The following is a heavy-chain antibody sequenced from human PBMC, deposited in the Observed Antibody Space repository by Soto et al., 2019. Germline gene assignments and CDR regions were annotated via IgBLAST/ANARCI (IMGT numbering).Heavy chain of an antibody. CDR3: ARHASEWELRPEYYFDY. CDR1: GGSISSSSYY. Sequence: PSETLSLTCTVSGGSISSSSYYWGWIRQPPGKGLEWIGSIYYSGSTYYNPSLKSRVTISVDTSKNQFSLKLSSVTAADTAVYYCARHASEWELRPEYYFDYWGQGTLVTVSS. D-gene: IGHD1-26*01. V-gene: IGHV4-39*01. CDR2: IYYSGST. J-gene: IGHJ4*02.